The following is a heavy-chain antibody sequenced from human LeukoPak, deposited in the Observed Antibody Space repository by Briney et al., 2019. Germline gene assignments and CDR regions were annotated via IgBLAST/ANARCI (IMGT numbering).Heavy chain of an antibody. D-gene: IGHD3-3*01. CDR3: ARVVFPHYDFWRGYLNWFDP. CDR2: ISAYNGNT. V-gene: IGHV1-18*01. CDR1: GYTFTSYG. J-gene: IGHJ5*02. Sequence: AAVTVSYKASGYTFTSYGISWVRQAPGQGVEWMGWISAYNGNTNYAQKLQGRVTMTTDTSTSTAYMELRSLRSDDTAVYYCARVVFPHYDFWRGYLNWFDPWGQGTLVTVSS.